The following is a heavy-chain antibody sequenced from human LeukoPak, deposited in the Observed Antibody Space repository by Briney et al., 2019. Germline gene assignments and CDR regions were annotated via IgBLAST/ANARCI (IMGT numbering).Heavy chain of an antibody. D-gene: IGHD3-10*01. CDR3: ARDPYGSGSYAPYFYYYGMDV. CDR1: GGSISRGDYY. V-gene: IGHV4-30-4*01. J-gene: IGHJ6*02. CDR2: IYYSGST. Sequence: PSETLSLTCIVSGGSISRGDYYWSWIRQPPGKGLEWIGYIYYSGSTYYNPSLKSRVTISVDTSKNQFSLKLSSVTAADTAVYYCARDPYGSGSYAPYFYYYGMDVWGQGTTVTVSS.